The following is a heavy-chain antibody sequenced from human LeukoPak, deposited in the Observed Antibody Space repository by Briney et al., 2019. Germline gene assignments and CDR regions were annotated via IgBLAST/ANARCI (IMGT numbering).Heavy chain of an antibody. CDR3: AKSVYYDSCMVFDP. J-gene: IGHJ5*02. CDR1: GFTFSSFA. CDR2: IRYDGSDK. D-gene: IGHD3-22*01. V-gene: IGHV3-30*02. Sequence: PGGSLRLSSAASGFTFSSFAIHWVRQAPGKGLEWVTFIRYDGSDKYYADSVKGRFTISRDNSKNTVYLEMNSLRAEDTAIYYCAKSVYYDSCMVFDPWGQGTLVTVSS.